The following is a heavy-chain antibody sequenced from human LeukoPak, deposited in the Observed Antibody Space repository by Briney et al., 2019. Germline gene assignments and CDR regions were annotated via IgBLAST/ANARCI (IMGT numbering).Heavy chain of an antibody. D-gene: IGHD3-9*01. J-gene: IGHJ5*02. CDR1: GGSISSSSYY. V-gene: IGHV4-39*01. CDR3: ARRSAPSYYDILTGYSGNWFDP. CDR2: IYYSGST. Sequence: PSETLSLTCTVSGGSISSSSYYWGLIRQPPGKGLEWIGSIYYSGSTYYNPSLKSRVTISVDTSKNQFSLKLSSVTAADTAVYYCARRSAPSYYDILTGYSGNWFDPWGQGTLVTVSP.